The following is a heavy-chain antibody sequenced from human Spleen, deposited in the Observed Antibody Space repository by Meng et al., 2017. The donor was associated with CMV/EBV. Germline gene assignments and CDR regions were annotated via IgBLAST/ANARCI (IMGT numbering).Heavy chain of an antibody. CDR1: GFTFSNFE. CDR3: AKDGGIVGATTDYYYGMDV. Sequence: GESLKISCAASGFTFSNFEMNWVRQAPGKGLEWVSYISGSGSSTYYTDSVKGRFTISRDNSKNSLYLQMNSLRTEDTALYYCAKDGGIVGATTDYYYGMDVWGQGTTVTVSS. CDR2: ISGSGSST. D-gene: IGHD1-26*01. V-gene: IGHV3-43*02. J-gene: IGHJ6*02.